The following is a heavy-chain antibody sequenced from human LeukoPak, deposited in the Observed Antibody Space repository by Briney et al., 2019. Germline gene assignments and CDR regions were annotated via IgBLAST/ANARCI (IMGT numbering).Heavy chain of an antibody. CDR1: GFTFSSYS. CDR2: ISSSSTTI. V-gene: IGHV3-48*04. J-gene: IGHJ6*03. CDR3: ARRGQQLVPPYYYYYMDV. D-gene: IGHD6-13*01. Sequence: GGSLRLSCAASGFTFSSYSMMWVRQAPGKGLEWVSYISSSSTTIHYADSVKGRFTISRDNAKNSLYLQMNSLRAEDTAVYYCARRGQQLVPPYYYYYMDVWGKGTTVTISS.